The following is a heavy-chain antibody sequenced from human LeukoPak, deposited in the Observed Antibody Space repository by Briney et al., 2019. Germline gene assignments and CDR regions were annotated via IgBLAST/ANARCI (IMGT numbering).Heavy chain of an antibody. V-gene: IGHV4-30-4*01. D-gene: IGHD3-16*02. CDR2: IYYSGST. Sequence: PSQTLSLTCTVSGGSISSGVYYWSWIRQPPGKGLEGIGYIYYSGSTYYNPSLKSRVTISVDTSKNQFSLKLSSVTAAETAVYSCARIVTFGGVIVMRARAFDIWGQGTMVTVSS. CDR1: GGSISSGVYY. CDR3: ARIVTFGGVIVMRARAFDI. J-gene: IGHJ3*02.